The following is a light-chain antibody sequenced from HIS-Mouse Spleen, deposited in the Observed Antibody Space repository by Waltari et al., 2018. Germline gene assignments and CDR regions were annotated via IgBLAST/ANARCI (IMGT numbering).Light chain of an antibody. CDR2: DVS. CDR3: CSYAGSYTFEVV. Sequence: QSALTQPRSVSGSPGQSVTISCTGTSSDVGGYNYVSWYQQHPGKAPKLMIYDVSKRPSGVPDRFTGPKSGNTASLTISGLQAEDEADYYCCSYAGSYTFEVVFGGGTKLTVL. CDR1: SSDVGGYNY. V-gene: IGLV2-11*01. J-gene: IGLJ2*01.